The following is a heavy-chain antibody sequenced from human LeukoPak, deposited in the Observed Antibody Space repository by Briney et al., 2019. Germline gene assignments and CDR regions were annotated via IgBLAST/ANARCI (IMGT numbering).Heavy chain of an antibody. CDR3: AITSLDSGSYYGLDY. J-gene: IGHJ4*02. CDR2: IYPGDSDA. D-gene: IGHD1-26*01. V-gene: IGHV5-51*03. CDR1: GYSFTNYW. Sequence: GESLKISCKGSGYSFTNYWIGWVRQMPGKGLEWMGIIYPGDSDARYSPSFQGQVTVSADKSISTAYLQWSSLKASDTAMYYCAITSLDSGSYYGLDYWGQGTLVTVSS.